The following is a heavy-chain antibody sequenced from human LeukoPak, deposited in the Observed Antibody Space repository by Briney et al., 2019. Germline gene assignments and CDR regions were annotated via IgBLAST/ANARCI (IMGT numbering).Heavy chain of an antibody. J-gene: IGHJ6*03. CDR1: GGSISSYY. CDR2: IYTSGST. CDR3: RGLQEGGYYYMDV. D-gene: IGHD5-24*01. V-gene: IGHV4-4*07. Sequence: SGTLSLTCTVSGGSISSYYWSWIRQPAGKGLEWIGRIYTSGSTNYNPSLKSRVTMSVDTSKNQFSLKLSSVTAADTAVYYCRGLQEGGYYYMDVWGKGTTVTVSS.